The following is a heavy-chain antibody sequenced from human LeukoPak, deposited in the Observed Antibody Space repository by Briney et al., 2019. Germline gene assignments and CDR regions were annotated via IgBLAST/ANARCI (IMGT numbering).Heavy chain of an antibody. CDR1: GFTVSGNY. V-gene: IGHV3-53*04. J-gene: IGHJ5*02. CDR2: IYSGADT. Sequence: PGGSLRRSCAASGFTVSGNYMSWVRQAPGKGLEWVSVIYSGADTYYADSVKGRFTISRHSSQNTVYLQMNSLRAEDTAVYYCARAQYCSGGSCYSGTLGSWGQGTLVTVSS. D-gene: IGHD2-15*01. CDR3: ARAQYCSGGSCYSGTLGS.